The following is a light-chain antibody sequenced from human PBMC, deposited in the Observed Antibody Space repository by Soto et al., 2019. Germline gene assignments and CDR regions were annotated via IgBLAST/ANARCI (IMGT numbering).Light chain of an antibody. CDR1: QSVSIK. J-gene: IGKJ5*01. Sequence: EIGMTQSPATLSVSPEERATLSCRASQSVSIKLAWYQQKPGQAPRLLIYDASNRATGIPARFSGSGSGTDFTLTISSLEPEDFAVYFCQQYGSSPRTFGQGTRLEIK. CDR2: DAS. CDR3: QQYGSSPRT. V-gene: IGKV3D-15*01.